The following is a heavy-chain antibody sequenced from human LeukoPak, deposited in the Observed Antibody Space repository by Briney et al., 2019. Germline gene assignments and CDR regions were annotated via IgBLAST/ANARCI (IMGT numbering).Heavy chain of an antibody. CDR1: GFAFSSHW. V-gene: IGHV3-74*01. Sequence: GGSLRLSCLASGFAFSSHWMHWVRQAPGKGLVWVSRINSDGTSAPSADSVKGRFTISRDNAKNSLYLQMNSLRAEDTAVYYCARDGAGYCSGGSCFLSYYYYYMDVWGKGTTVTVSS. J-gene: IGHJ6*03. CDR2: INSDGTSA. D-gene: IGHD2-15*01. CDR3: ARDGAGYCSGGSCFLSYYYYYMDV.